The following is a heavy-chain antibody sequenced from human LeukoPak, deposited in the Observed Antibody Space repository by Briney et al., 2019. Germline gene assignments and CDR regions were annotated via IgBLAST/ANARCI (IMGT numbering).Heavy chain of an antibody. CDR3: ASTRRGAVAGRFDS. D-gene: IGHD6-19*01. V-gene: IGHV4-4*09. CDR1: GDSISSNY. Sequence: PSETLSLTSTVPGDSISSNYWSWIRQPPGKGLEWIGYIYHSGNTNYSPSLESRVTMSVDESKNQFSLRVHFVSAADTAVYYCASTRRGAVAGRFDSWGQGTLVTVSS. CDR2: IYHSGNT. J-gene: IGHJ4*02.